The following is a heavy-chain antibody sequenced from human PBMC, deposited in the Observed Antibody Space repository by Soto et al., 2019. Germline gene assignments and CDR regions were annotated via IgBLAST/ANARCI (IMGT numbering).Heavy chain of an antibody. CDR3: AKADPLSGGNGLFYYYYGMDV. CDR2: ISYDGSNK. Sequence: QVQLVESGGGVVQPGRSLRLSCAASGFTFSSYGMHWVRQAPGKGLEWVAVISYDGSNKYYADSVKGRFTISRDNSKNARYRQMNSLRAEDTAVYYCAKADPLSGGNGLFYYYYGMDVWGQGTTVTVSS. V-gene: IGHV3-30*18. J-gene: IGHJ6*02. CDR1: GFTFSSYG. D-gene: IGHD2-8*01.